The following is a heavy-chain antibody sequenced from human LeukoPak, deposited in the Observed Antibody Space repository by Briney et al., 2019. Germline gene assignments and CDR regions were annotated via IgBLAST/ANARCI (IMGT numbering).Heavy chain of an antibody. CDR3: ARESADLIRFTPGSGRYGMDV. D-gene: IGHD3-10*01. J-gene: IGHJ6*02. CDR1: GGAFSGYN. CDR2: VNHSGST. Sequence: SETLSLTCAVYGGAFSGYNCSWIPQPPRKRRGWGGEVNHSGSTNDNPSLESRVTISVDTSKNQFSLKLTSVTAAATAVYYCARESADLIRFTPGSGRYGMDVWGQGTTVTVSS. V-gene: IGHV4-34*01.